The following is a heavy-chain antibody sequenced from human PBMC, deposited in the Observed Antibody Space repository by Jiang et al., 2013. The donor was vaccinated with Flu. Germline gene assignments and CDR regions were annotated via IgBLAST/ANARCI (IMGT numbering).Heavy chain of an antibody. J-gene: IGHJ5*02. Sequence: SGGTFSSYAISWVRQAPGQGLEWMGGIIPILGIANYAQKFQGRVTITADKSTSTAYMELSSLRSEDTAVYYCARGSAGYDILTGYPTLGTNWFDPWGQGTLVTVSS. D-gene: IGHD3-9*01. CDR1: GGTFSSYA. CDR3: ARGSAGYDILTGYPTLGTNWFDP. V-gene: IGHV1-69*10. CDR2: IIPILGIA.